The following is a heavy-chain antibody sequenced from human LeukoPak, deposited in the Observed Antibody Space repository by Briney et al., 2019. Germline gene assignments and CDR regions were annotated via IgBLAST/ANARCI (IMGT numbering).Heavy chain of an antibody. CDR2: IYSGGST. D-gene: IGHD3-10*01. CDR3: AKNELLWFGEFDAFDI. Sequence: GGSLRLSCAASGFTVSNNYMSWVRQAPGKGLVWVSSIYSGGSTYYTDSVKGRFTISRDNSKNTLYLQMNSLRAEDTAVYYCAKNELLWFGEFDAFDIWGQGTMVTVSS. CDR1: GFTVSNNY. V-gene: IGHV3-66*01. J-gene: IGHJ3*02.